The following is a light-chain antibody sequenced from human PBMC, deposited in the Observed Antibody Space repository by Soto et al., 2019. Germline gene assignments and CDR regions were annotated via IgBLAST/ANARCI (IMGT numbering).Light chain of an antibody. CDR3: SSYTSSSTLHV. J-gene: IGLJ1*01. CDR2: DVS. V-gene: IGLV2-14*01. CDR1: SSDVGGYNY. Sequence: QSALTQPASVSGSPGQSITISCTGTSSDVGGYNYVSWYQQHPGKAPKLMIYDVSNRPSGVSNRFSGSKSGNPASLTLSGLQAEDEADYYCSSYTSSSTLHVFGTGTKVTVL.